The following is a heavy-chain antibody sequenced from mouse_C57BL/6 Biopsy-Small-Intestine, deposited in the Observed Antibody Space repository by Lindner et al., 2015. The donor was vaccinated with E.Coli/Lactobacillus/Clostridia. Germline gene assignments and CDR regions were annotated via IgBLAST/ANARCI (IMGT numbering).Heavy chain of an antibody. V-gene: IGHV5-6-2*01. D-gene: IGHD1-1*01. J-gene: IGHJ3*01. Sequence: VQLQESGGGLVKHGGSLKLSCAASGFTFSNYVMSWVRQTPENRLEWVAAINNNDGSTYYPDTVKDRFTISRDNAKNTLYLQMSSLRSEDSALYYCSRHYYRKMFVYWGRGTLVTVSA. CDR2: INNNDGST. CDR1: GFTFSNYV. CDR3: SRHYYRKMFVY.